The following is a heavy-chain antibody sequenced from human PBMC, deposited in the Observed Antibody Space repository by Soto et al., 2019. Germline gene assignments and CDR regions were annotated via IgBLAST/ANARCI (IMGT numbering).Heavy chain of an antibody. J-gene: IGHJ6*02. CDR2: ISYNGSNK. CDR1: GFTFSSYG. CDR3: ARGTVLLWFGEMDV. Sequence: QVPLVESGGGVVQPGRSLRLSCAASGFTFSSYGMHWVRQAPGKGLEWVAVISYNGSNKYYADSVKGRFTISRDNSXNTLYLQMNSLRAEDTAVYYCARGTVLLWFGEMDVWGQGTTVTVSS. D-gene: IGHD3-10*01. V-gene: IGHV3-30*03.